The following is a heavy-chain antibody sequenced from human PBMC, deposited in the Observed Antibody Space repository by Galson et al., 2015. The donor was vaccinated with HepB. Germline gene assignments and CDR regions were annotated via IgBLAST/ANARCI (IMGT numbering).Heavy chain of an antibody. CDR2: IYHSGST. J-gene: IGHJ4*02. CDR1: GGSISSGDYS. D-gene: IGHD3-10*01. Sequence: TLSLTCAVSGGSISSGDYSWSWIRQPPAKGLEWIGYIYHSGSTYYNPSLKSRVTISVDTSKNQFSLKLSSVTAADTAVYYCARAARYYGSGSYHLLFDYWGQGTLVTVSS. V-gene: IGHV4-30-2*01. CDR3: ARAARYYGSGSYHLLFDY.